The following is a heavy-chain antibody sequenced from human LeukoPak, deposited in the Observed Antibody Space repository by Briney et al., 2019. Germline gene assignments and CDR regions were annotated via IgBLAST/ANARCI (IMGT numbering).Heavy chain of an antibody. J-gene: IGHJ6*02. V-gene: IGHV4-59*01. CDR1: GGSISSYY. CDR3: ARVVTGAIGLYYYYYGMDV. CDR2: IYYSGST. Sequence: YPSETLSLTCTVSGGSISSYYWSWIRQPPGKGLEWIGYIYYSGSTNYNPSLKSRVTISVDTSKNQFSLKLSSVTAADTAVYYCARVVTGAIGLYYYYYGMDVWGQGTTVTVSS. D-gene: IGHD1-20*01.